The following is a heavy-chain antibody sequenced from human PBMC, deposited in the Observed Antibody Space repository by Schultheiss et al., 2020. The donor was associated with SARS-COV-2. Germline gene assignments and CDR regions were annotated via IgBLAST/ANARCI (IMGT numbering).Heavy chain of an antibody. CDR2: IYYSGST. D-gene: IGHD3-10*01. CDR3: ARYKGELRWFGESPNYHDYGMDV. J-gene: IGHJ6*02. V-gene: IGHV4-39*01. CDR1: GGSISSSSYY. Sequence: SETLSLTCTVSGGSISSSSYYWGWLRQPPGKGLEWIGSIYYSGSTYYNPSLQSRVTISVDTSKNQFSLRLDFVTAADTAVYFCARYKGELRWFGESPNYHDYGMDVWGQGTTVTVSS.